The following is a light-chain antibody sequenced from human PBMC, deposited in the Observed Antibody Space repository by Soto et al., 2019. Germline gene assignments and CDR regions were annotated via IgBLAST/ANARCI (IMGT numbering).Light chain of an antibody. Sequence: ALTHPASVCGSPGQSITISCTGTISDVGGYNYVSWYQQHPGKAPKLMIYEVSNRPSGVSNRFSGSKYGNTASLTISGLQAEDEADYYCSSYTSSSTYVFGTGTKVTVL. J-gene: IGLJ1*01. CDR1: ISDVGGYNY. CDR2: EVS. CDR3: SSYTSSSTYV. V-gene: IGLV2-14*01.